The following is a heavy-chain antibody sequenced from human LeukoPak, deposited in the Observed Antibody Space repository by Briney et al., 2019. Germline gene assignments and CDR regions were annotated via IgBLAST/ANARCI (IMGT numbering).Heavy chain of an antibody. CDR3: ARVLSSGWSGTVCDY. D-gene: IGHD6-13*01. V-gene: IGHV3-72*01. CDR2: SRNKANSYTT. J-gene: IGHJ4*02. CDR1: GFTFSDHY. Sequence: PGGSLRLSCAASGFTFSDHYMDWVRQAPGKGLEWVGRSRNKANSYTTEYAASVEGRFIISRDDSKNSLYLQMNSLKTEDTAVYYCARVLSSGWSGTVCDYWGQGTLVTVSS.